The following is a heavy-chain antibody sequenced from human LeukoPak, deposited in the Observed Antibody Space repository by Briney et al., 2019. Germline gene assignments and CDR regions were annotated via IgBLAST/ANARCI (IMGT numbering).Heavy chain of an antibody. J-gene: IGHJ4*02. CDR1: GGSISTYY. Sequence: LSETLSLTCTVAGGSISTYYGSWIRRPAGKGLEWIAYIHASGPPNYNPSLNSRIPISIDKSKNQFSLKLSSVTAEDTAVYYCARHDAGIAARPFDNWGQGTLVTVSS. V-gene: IGHV4-4*09. D-gene: IGHD6-6*01. CDR3: ARHDAGIAARPFDN. CDR2: IHASGPP.